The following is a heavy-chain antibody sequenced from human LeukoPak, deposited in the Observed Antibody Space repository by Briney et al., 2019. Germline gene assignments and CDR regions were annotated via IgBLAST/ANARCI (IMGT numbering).Heavy chain of an antibody. Sequence: SETLSLTCAVYGGSFSGYYWSWIRQPPGKGLEWIGEINHSGSTNYNPSLKSRVTISVDTSKNQFSLKLSSVTAADTAVYYCARDAYYYDSSGYRLDYWGQGTLVTVSS. CDR1: GGSFSGYY. CDR3: ARDAYYYDSSGYRLDY. J-gene: IGHJ4*02. V-gene: IGHV4-34*01. D-gene: IGHD3-22*01. CDR2: INHSGST.